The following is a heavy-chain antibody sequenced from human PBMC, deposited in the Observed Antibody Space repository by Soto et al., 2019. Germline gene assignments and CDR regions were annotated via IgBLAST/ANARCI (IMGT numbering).Heavy chain of an antibody. Sequence: GGSLRLSCAASGFTFSSYGMHWVRQAPGKGLEWVAVISYDGSNKYYADSVKGRLTISRDNSKNTLYLQMNSLRAEDTAVYYCAKERVGIAAVYYYYYGMDVWGQGTTVTVSS. J-gene: IGHJ6*02. D-gene: IGHD6-13*01. CDR2: ISYDGSNK. CDR3: AKERVGIAAVYYYYYGMDV. CDR1: GFTFSSYG. V-gene: IGHV3-30*18.